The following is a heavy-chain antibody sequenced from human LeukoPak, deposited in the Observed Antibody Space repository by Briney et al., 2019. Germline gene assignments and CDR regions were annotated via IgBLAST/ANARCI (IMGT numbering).Heavy chain of an antibody. Sequence: GSLRLSCAASGFTFSSYAMSWVRQAPGKGLEWVSAISGSGGSTYYADSVKGRFTISRDNSKNTLFLQMNSLRAEDTAVYYCAKGGTIFGVVIDYFYYMDVWGKGTTVTVSS. CDR1: GFTFSSYA. CDR3: AKGGTIFGVVIDYFYYMDV. CDR2: ISGSGGST. J-gene: IGHJ6*03. D-gene: IGHD3-3*01. V-gene: IGHV3-23*01.